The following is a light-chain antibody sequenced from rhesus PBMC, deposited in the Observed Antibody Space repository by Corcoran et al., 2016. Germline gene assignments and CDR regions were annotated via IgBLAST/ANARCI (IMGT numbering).Light chain of an antibody. CDR2: EAS. J-gene: IGKJ1*01. V-gene: IGKV1-25*01. CDR1: QGFTND. Sequence: DIQMTQSPSSLSASVGDRVTITCRASQGFTNDVAWYQQKPGETPKLLIYEASSLQSGIPSRFSGSGSGTDFTLTLSSLQSEDFATYYYHHYYRTPWTFGQGTKVELK. CDR3: HHYYRTPWT.